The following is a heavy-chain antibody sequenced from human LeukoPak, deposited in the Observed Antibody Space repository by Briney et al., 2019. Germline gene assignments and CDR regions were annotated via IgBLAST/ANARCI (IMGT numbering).Heavy chain of an antibody. CDR3: ARVKGSYCSGGSCYPLGFFDP. Sequence: ASVKVSCKASGYTFTSYGISWVRQAPGQGLEWMGWISAYNGNTNYAQKLQGRVTMTTDTSTSTAYMELRSLRSDDTAVYYCARVKGSYCSGGSCYPLGFFDPWGQGTLVTVSS. CDR1: GYTFTSYG. V-gene: IGHV1-18*01. D-gene: IGHD2-15*01. CDR2: ISAYNGNT. J-gene: IGHJ5*02.